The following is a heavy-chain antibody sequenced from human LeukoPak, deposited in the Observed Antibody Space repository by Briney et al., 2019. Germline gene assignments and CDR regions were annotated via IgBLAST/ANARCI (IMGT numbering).Heavy chain of an antibody. CDR2: MWHDGSER. D-gene: IGHD5-24*01. V-gene: IGHV3-33*08. Sequence: PGGSLRLSCAASGFTFRAYGMHWVRQAPGKGLEGVAIMWHDGSERYAASVKGRFSISRDNSKNTVYLQMNSLRAADTAVYYCARASGGYNHGLGYWGQGTLVTVSS. CDR1: GFTFRAYG. CDR3: ARASGGYNHGLGY. J-gene: IGHJ4*02.